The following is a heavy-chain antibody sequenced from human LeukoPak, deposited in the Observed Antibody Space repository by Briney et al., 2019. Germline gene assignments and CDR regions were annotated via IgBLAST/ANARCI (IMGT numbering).Heavy chain of an antibody. CDR3: ARVNNYYGSGSPLY. CDR2: IVASGGDT. J-gene: IGHJ4*02. CDR1: GFSFSTYT. V-gene: IGHV3-23*01. D-gene: IGHD3-10*01. Sequence: GGSLRLSCAASGFSFSTYTMTWVRQAPGKGLEWVSGIVASGGDTFYADSVKGRFTISRDDSKNTLYLQMNSLRAEDTAVYYCARVNNYYGSGSPLYWGRGTLVTVSS.